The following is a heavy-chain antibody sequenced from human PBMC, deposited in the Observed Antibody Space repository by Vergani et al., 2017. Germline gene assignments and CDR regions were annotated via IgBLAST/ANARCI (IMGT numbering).Heavy chain of an antibody. CDR2: IGTAGDT. J-gene: IGHJ5*02. Sequence: EVQLVESGGGLVQPGGSLRLSCAASGFTFSSYDMHWVRQATGKGLEWVSAIGTAGDTYYPGSLKGRFTISRENAKNSLYLQMNSLRAGDTAVYYCERGRPYYYGSGSYYWFDPWGQGTLVTVSS. V-gene: IGHV3-13*04. CDR3: ERGRPYYYGSGSYYWFDP. D-gene: IGHD3-10*01. CDR1: GFTFSSYD.